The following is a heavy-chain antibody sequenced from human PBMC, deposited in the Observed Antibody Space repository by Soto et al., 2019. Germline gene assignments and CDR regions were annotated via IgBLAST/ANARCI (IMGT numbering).Heavy chain of an antibody. Sequence: SDTLSLTCPVDGCSIRSGGYSRSWIWQPPGKGLEWIGYIYHSGSTYYNPSLKSRVTISVDRSKNQFSLKLSSVTAADTAVYYCARGIEGWYQGRYYYGMDVWCQGTTVS. CDR3: ARGIEGWYQGRYYYGMDV. CDR1: GCSIRSGGYS. V-gene: IGHV4-30-2*01. J-gene: IGHJ6*02. D-gene: IGHD6-19*01. CDR2: IYHSGST.